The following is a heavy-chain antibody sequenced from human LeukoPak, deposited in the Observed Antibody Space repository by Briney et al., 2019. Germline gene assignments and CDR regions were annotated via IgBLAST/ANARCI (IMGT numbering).Heavy chain of an antibody. D-gene: IGHD6-13*01. V-gene: IGHV3-30-3*01. CDR2: ISYDGSNK. Sequence: GRSLRLSCAASGFTFSSYAMHWVRQAPGKGLEWVAVISYDGSNKYYADSVKGRFTISRDNAKNSLYLQMNSLRAEDTAVYYCARRDIAAAGFHFDYWGQGTLVTVSS. CDR3: ARRDIAAAGFHFDY. J-gene: IGHJ4*02. CDR1: GFTFSSYA.